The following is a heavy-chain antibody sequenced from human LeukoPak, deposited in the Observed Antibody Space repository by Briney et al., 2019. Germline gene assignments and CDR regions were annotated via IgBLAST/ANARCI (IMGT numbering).Heavy chain of an antibody. V-gene: IGHV1-18*01. CDR3: ARRRRDGYNYNYYYYMDV. D-gene: IGHD5-24*01. CDR2: ISAYNGNT. J-gene: IGHJ6*03. Sequence: GASVKVSCKASGYTFTGYGISWVRQAPGQGLEWMGWISAYNGNTNYAQKLQGRVTMTTDTSTSTAYMELRSLRSDDTAVYYCARRRRDGYNYNYYYYMDVWGKGTTVTVSS. CDR1: GYTFTGYG.